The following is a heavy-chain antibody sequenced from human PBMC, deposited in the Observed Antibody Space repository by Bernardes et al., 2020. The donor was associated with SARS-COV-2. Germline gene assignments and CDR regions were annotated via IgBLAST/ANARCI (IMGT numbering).Heavy chain of an antibody. V-gene: IGHV4-4*07. CDR1: GGSISGYY. Sequence: SETLSLTCTVSGGSISGYYHWNWIRQPAGKGLEWIGRIYASGTANYNPSLKSRVIMSLDTSNNQFSLKLTSVTAAYTAVYYCARGGHYYDSTDYWDVYDHWGKGTLVTVS. D-gene: IGHD3-22*01. CDR3: ARGGHYYDSTDYWDVYDH. J-gene: IGHJ4*02. CDR2: IYASGTA.